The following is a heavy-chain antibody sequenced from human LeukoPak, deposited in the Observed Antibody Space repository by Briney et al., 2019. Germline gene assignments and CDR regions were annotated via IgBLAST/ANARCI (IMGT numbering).Heavy chain of an antibody. J-gene: IGHJ3*02. CDR1: GGTFSSYA. CDR2: IIPIFGTA. V-gene: IGHV1-69*05. Sequence: EASVKVSCKASGGTFSSYAISWVRQAPGQGLEWMGGIIPIFGTANYAQKFQGRVTITTDESTSTAYMELSSLRPEDTAVYYCARDLRWLRLNSAFDIWGQGTMVTVSS. CDR3: ARDLRWLRLNSAFDI. D-gene: IGHD5-24*01.